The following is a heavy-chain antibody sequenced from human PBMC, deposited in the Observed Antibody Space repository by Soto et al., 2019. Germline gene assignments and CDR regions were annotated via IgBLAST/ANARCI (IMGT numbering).Heavy chain of an antibody. J-gene: IGHJ4*02. CDR1: GFTFSSYW. CDR3: ARDKIGVYAIDY. D-gene: IGHD2-8*01. V-gene: IGHV3-7*01. CDR2: IKQDGSEK. Sequence: PGGALRLSCAASGFTFSSYWISWVRQAPGKGLEWVANIKQDGSEKYYVDSVKGRFTISRDNAKNSLYLQMNSLRAEDTAVYYCARDKIGVYAIDYWGQGTLVTVSS.